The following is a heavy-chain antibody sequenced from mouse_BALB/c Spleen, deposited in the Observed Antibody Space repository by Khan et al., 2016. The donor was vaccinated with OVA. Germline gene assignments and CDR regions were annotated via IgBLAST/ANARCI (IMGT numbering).Heavy chain of an antibody. Sequence: QVQLKESGPGLVAPSQSLSITCTGSGFSLTSYGVHWVRQPPGKGLEWLGVIWAGGSPNYSSALMSRLSISKDNSKRQVFLTMNSLQTDDTSMYYCARFYDGYYYTVDYWGQGASVTVSS. CDR3: ARFYDGYYYTVDY. J-gene: IGHJ4*01. V-gene: IGHV2-9*02. CDR1: GFSLTSYG. D-gene: IGHD2-3*01. CDR2: IWAGGSP.